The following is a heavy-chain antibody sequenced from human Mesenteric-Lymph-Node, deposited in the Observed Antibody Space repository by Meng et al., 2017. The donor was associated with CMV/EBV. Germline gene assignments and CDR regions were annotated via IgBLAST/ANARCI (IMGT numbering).Heavy chain of an antibody. CDR2: IRYDGSEK. CDR3: ARGGLYCSSASCYRTFDI. D-gene: IGHD2-2*01. CDR1: GFTFSSYG. V-gene: IGHV3-30*02. Sequence: GESLKISCAASGFTFSSYGMHWVRQAPGKGLEWVAFIRYDGSEKYYVDSVKGRFTISRDNAKNSLYLQMNSLRAEDTAVYYCARGGLYCSSASCYRTFDIWGQGTMVTVSS. J-gene: IGHJ3*02.